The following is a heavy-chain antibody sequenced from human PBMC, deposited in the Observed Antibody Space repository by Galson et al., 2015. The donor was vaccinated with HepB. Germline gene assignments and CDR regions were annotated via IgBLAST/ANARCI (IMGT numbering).Heavy chain of an antibody. CDR2: IKYDGSVK. V-gene: IGHV3-7*03. J-gene: IGHJ4*02. Sequence: SLRLSCAASGFALSTRWMNWVRQAPGKGLEWVATIKYDGSVKYYVDSVKGRFTISRDNAKNSLDLQMSSLRAEDTALYYCSRGSGLYDYWGQGTLVTVSS. CDR1: GFALSTRW. D-gene: IGHD6-19*01. CDR3: SRGSGLYDY.